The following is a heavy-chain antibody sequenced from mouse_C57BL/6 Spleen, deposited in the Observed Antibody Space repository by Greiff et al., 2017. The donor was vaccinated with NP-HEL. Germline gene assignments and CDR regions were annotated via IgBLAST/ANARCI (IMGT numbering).Heavy chain of an antibody. CDR1: GYTFTSYW. Sequence: QVQLKEPGAELVKPGASVKLSCKASGYTFTSYWMHWVKQRPGQGLEWIGMIHPNSGSTNYIEKFKSKAKLTEDKSSSTAYMQLSSLTSEDSAVYYWARSPLITTVVSWYFDVWGTGTTVTVSS. V-gene: IGHV1-64*01. CDR2: IHPNSGST. J-gene: IGHJ1*03. D-gene: IGHD1-1*01. CDR3: ARSPLITTVVSWYFDV.